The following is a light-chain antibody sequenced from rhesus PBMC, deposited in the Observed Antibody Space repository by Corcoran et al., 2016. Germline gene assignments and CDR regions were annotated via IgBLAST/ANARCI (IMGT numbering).Light chain of an antibody. CDR2: KAS. CDR3: QQYNSAPYS. Sequence: DIQMTQSPSSLSASVGDRVTIPCRASQGISSGLAWYQQKPGKAPNLLIYKASSLQSGGPSRFSVSGSVTDFTLTSSSLQPEDFATYYCQQYNSAPYSFGQGTEVEIK. CDR1: QGISSG. V-gene: IGKV1-21*01. J-gene: IGKJ2*01.